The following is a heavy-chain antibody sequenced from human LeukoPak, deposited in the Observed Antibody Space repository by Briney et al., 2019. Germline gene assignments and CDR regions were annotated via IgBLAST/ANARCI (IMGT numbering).Heavy chain of an antibody. CDR1: GGSISSSSYY. D-gene: IGHD3-22*01. CDR2: IYYGGST. V-gene: IGHV4-39*01. CDR3: ARPSDSSGKDY. Sequence: SETLSLTCTVSGGSISSSSYYWGWIRQPPGKGLEWIGSIYYGGSTYYNPSLKSRVTISVDTSKNQFSLKLSSVTAADTAVYYCARPSDSSGKDYWGQGTLVTVSS. J-gene: IGHJ4*02.